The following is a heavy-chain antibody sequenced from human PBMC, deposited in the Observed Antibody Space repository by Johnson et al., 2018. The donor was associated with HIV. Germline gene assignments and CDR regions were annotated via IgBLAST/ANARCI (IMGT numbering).Heavy chain of an antibody. Sequence: VQLVESVGGLVQPGRSLRLSCQTSGFTFGNYAINWVRQAPGKGLEWIGFIRSKTYGGTTKYAASVTGRFTISRDDSKSIAYLQMNSLKIEDTAMYYCRSHGTTDDAFDFWGQGTMVTVSS. CDR3: RSHGTTDDAFDF. D-gene: IGHD1-7*01. V-gene: IGHV3-49*04. CDR2: IRSKTYGGTT. J-gene: IGHJ3*01. CDR1: GFTFGNYA.